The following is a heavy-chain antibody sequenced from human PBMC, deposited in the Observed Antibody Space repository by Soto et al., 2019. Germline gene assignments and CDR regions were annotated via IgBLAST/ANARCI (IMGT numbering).Heavy chain of an antibody. CDR2: IYHSGST. Sequence: SETLSLTCAVSGGSISSGGYSWSWIRQPPGKGLEWIGYIYHSGSTYYNPSLESRVTISVDRSKNQFSLKLSSVTAADTAVYYCARARFTVTTPQYFQHWGQGTLVTVSS. CDR3: ARARFTVTTPQYFQH. J-gene: IGHJ1*01. V-gene: IGHV4-30-2*01. CDR1: GGSISSGGYS. D-gene: IGHD4-17*01.